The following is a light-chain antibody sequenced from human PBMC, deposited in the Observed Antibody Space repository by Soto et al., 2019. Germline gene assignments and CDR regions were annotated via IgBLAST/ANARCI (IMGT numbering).Light chain of an antibody. CDR2: SAT. J-gene: IGKJ2*01. Sequence: DIVLAQSPGTLSLSPGQRATLSGRAARAVNPTYIAWYQQRPGQAPRLLLSSATTSATCIPDRFSGTRSGTEFSLTTSRLEPADSAVYYCQFCGISPYTLGAGLNLESK. V-gene: IGKV3-20*01. CDR1: RAVNPTY. CDR3: QFCGISPYT.